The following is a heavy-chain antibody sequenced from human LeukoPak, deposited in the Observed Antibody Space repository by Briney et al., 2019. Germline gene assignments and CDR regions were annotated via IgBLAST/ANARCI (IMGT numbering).Heavy chain of an antibody. Sequence: PSETLSLTCTVSGGFISSGGYSWSWIRQPPGNGLEWIGYIYHSGSTYYNPSLKSRVTISVDRSKNQFSLKLSSVTAADAAVYYCARGLPTVVTLEPDPDAFDIWGQGTMVTVSS. CDR1: GGFISSGGYS. CDR3: ARGLPTVVTLEPDPDAFDI. CDR2: IYHSGST. J-gene: IGHJ3*02. V-gene: IGHV4-30-2*01. D-gene: IGHD4-23*01.